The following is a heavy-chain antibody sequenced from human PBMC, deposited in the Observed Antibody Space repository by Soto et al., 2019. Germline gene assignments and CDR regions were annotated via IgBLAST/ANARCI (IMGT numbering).Heavy chain of an antibody. CDR1: AFTFSSYA. J-gene: IGHJ3*02. CDR2: IIGSVCIT. D-gene: IGHD1-26*01. Sequence: PVGPLRLSCAASAFTFSSYAMSWVLQAPVKLLEFVAAIIGSVCITYYADSVKGRFTSSRDNSKNTLYLQMNSLRAEDTAVYYCAKGIQERAVAFDIWGQGTMVTVSS. V-gene: IGHV3-23*01. CDR3: AKGIQERAVAFDI.